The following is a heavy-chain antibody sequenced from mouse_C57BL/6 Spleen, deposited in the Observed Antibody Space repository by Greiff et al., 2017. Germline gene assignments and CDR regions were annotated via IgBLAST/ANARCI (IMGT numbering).Heavy chain of an antibody. J-gene: IGHJ2*01. CDR2: IDPSDSET. CDR3: AIGVYGYGPSFDY. Sequence: QVQLQQPGAELVRPGSSVKLSCKASGYTFTSYWMHWVKQRPIQGLEWIGNIDPSDSETHYNQKFKDKATLTVDKSSSTAYMQLSSLTSEDSAVYYCAIGVYGYGPSFDYWGQGTTLTVSS. CDR1: GYTFTSYW. D-gene: IGHD2-2*01. V-gene: IGHV1-52*01.